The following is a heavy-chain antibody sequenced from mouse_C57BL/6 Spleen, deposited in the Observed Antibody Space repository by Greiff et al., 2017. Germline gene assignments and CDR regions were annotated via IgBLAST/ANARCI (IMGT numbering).Heavy chain of an antibody. CDR3: ASGPVYYGYDDY. CDR1: GYTFTDYY. CDR2: INPNNGGT. D-gene: IGHD2-2*01. V-gene: IGHV1-26*01. Sequence: EVQLQQSGPELVKPGASVKISCKASGYTFTDYYINWVKQSHGKSLEWIGDINPNNGGTSYNQKFKGKATLTVDKSSSTAYMELRSLTSEDSAVYYCASGPVYYGYDDYWGQGTTLTVSS. J-gene: IGHJ2*01.